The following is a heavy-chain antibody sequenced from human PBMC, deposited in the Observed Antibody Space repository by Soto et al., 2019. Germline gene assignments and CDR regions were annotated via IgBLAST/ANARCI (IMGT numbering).Heavy chain of an antibody. CDR3: AHRVLRTVFGLVTPPAIYFDF. CDR2: IYWDDDK. J-gene: IGHJ4*02. Sequence: QITLNESGPTPVKPRQTLTLTCTFSGFSLTPRGVGVGWIHQSPGKAPEWLALIYWDDDKRYSPSLKSRLTITKYTSKNQVVLTMADLDPADTATFYCAHRVLRTVFGLVTPPAIYFDFWGQGTPVDVSS. CDR1: GFSLTPRGVG. V-gene: IGHV2-5*02. D-gene: IGHD3-3*01.